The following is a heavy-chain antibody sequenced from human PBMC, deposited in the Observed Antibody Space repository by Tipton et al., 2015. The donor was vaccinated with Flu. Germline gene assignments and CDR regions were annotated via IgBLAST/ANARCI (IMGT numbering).Heavy chain of an antibody. V-gene: IGHV3-7*03. CDR1: GFSLSTYW. CDR2: INEDGSVK. J-gene: IGHJ6*03. Sequence: SLRLSCAASGFSLSTYWLTWVRQAPGKGLEWVANINEDGSVKYFVDSVKGRFTISRDNAKNSVYLQMNSLRGEDTAVYYCARAMDVWGKGTTVTVSS. CDR3: ARAMDV.